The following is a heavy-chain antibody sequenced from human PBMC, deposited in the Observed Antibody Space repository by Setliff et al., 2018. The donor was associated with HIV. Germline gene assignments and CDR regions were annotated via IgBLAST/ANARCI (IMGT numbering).Heavy chain of an antibody. V-gene: IGHV3-7*03. D-gene: IGHD2-2*01. CDR3: AGHSTTWYPNWFDP. CDR2: IEQDGSEK. J-gene: IGHJ5*02. CDR1: GFNFSNYW. Sequence: LRLSCAASGFNFSNYWMSWVRQAPGKGLEWVANIEQDGSEKKYEDSVKGRFSISRDNAKQSMYLQMDSLRAEDTAVYYCAGHSTTWYPNWFDPWGQGTLVTVSS.